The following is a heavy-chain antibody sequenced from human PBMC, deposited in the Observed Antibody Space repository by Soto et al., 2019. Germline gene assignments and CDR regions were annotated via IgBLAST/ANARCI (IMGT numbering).Heavy chain of an antibody. CDR2: IYYYGNT. J-gene: IGHJ4*02. CDR3: ARDPRIYSDPYYFDY. V-gene: IGHV4-59*01. CDR1: GGSISSFY. Sequence: SETLSLTCTVSGGSISSFYWSWIRRPPGKGLEWIGYIYYYGNTNYNPSLKSRVTISVDTSKNQFSLKLSSVTAADTAVYYCARDPRIYSDPYYFDYWGQGTLVTVSS. D-gene: IGHD4-17*01.